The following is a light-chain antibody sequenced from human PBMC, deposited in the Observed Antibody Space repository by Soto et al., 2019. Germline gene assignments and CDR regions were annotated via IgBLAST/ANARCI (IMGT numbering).Light chain of an antibody. CDR1: SSNIGSNT. V-gene: IGLV1-44*01. J-gene: IGLJ2*01. CDR2: SNN. CDR3: AAWADSLNGVV. Sequence: QSVLTQPPSASGTPGQRVTSSCSGSSSNIGSNTVNWYQQLPGTAPKLLIYSNNQRPSGVPDRFSGSKSGTSASLAISGLQSEDEADYYCAAWADSLNGVVFGGGTKLTVL.